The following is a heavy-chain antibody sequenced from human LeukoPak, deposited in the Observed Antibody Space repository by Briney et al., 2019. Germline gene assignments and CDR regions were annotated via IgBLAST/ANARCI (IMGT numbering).Heavy chain of an antibody. CDR3: AKAPREQWLVPTD. V-gene: IGHV3-23*01. CDR1: GFTFSSYA. CDR2: IRGSGGST. D-gene: IGHD6-19*01. J-gene: IGHJ4*02. Sequence: GGSLRLSCAASGFTFSSYAMSWVRQAPGQGLEWVSTIRGSGGSTFYEDSVKGRFTISRDNSKKTLYLQMNSLGAENTAVYYWAKAPREQWLVPTDWGQGTLVTVSS.